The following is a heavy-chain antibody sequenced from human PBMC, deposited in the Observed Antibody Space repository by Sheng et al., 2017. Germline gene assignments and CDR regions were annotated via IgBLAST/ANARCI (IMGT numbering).Heavy chain of an antibody. CDR3: ARPRFLEWTYYY. J-gene: IGHJ4*02. Sequence: QLQLQESGPGLVRPSETLSLTCTVSGDSISSSSYYWGWIRQPPGKGLEWIGSIYYSGSTYYNPSLKSRVTMSVDTSKNQFSLKLSSVTAADTAVYYCARPRFLEWTYYYWGQGTLVTVSS. V-gene: IGHV4-39*07. D-gene: IGHD3-3*01. CDR2: IYYSGST. CDR1: GDSISSSSYY.